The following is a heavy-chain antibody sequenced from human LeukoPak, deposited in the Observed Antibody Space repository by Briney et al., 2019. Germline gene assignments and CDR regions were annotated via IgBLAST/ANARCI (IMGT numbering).Heavy chain of an antibody. CDR3: ACLTKARPYYYYYYMDV. CDR2: INHSGST. J-gene: IGHJ6*03. CDR1: GGSFSGYY. V-gene: IGHV4-34*01. Sequence: PSETLPLTCAVYGGSFSGYYWSWIRQPPGKGLEWIGEINHSGSTNYNPSLKSRVTISVDTSKNQFSLKLSSVTAADTAVYYCACLTKARPYYYYYYMDVWGKGTTVTASS. D-gene: IGHD6-6*01.